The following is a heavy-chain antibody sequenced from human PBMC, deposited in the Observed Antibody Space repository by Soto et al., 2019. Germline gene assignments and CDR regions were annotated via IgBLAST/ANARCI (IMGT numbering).Heavy chain of an antibody. J-gene: IGHJ4*02. CDR2: ITFSGNTV. V-gene: IGHV3-48*03. CDR3: AKDHVVDGRVYGSSELFL. Sequence: GGSLRLSCAASGFICSSYDMSWVRQAPGKGLEWISYITFSGNTVYYADSLKGRFTISRDNSRNTLYLQMNSLRTEDTAVYYCAKDHVVDGRVYGSSELFLWGQGTQVTVSS. D-gene: IGHD3-10*01. CDR1: GFICSSYD.